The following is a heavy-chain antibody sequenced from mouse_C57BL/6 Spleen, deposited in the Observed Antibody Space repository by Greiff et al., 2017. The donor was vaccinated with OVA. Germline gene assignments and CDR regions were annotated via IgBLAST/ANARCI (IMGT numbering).Heavy chain of an antibody. J-gene: IGHJ2*01. V-gene: IGHV1-22*01. D-gene: IGHD3-2*02. CDR3: ARSGQLRLPYFDY. Sequence: EVQLQQSGPELVKPGASVKMSCKASGYTFTDYNMHWVKQSHGKSLEWIGYINPNNGGTSYNQKFKGKATLTVNKSSSTAYMELRSLTSEDSAVYYCARSGQLRLPYFDYWGQGTTLTVSS. CDR2: INPNNGGT. CDR1: GYTFTDYN.